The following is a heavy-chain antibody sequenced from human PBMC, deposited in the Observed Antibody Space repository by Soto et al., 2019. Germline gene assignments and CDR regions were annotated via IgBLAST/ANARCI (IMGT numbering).Heavy chain of an antibody. D-gene: IGHD5-18*01. CDR1: GFTFSSYA. Sequence: PGGSLRLSCAASGFTFSSYAMHWVRQAPGKGLEWVAVISYDGSNKYYADSVKGRFTISRDNSKNTLYLQMNSLRAEDTAVYYCASWGGYSYGTRGYFDYWGQGTLVTVSS. V-gene: IGHV3-30-3*01. J-gene: IGHJ4*02. CDR3: ASWGGYSYGTRGYFDY. CDR2: ISYDGSNK.